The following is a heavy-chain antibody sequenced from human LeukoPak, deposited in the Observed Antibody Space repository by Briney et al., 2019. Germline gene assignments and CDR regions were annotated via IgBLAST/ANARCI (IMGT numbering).Heavy chain of an antibody. D-gene: IGHD5-18*01. Sequence: GGCLRLSCAASGFTFSTYSMNWVRQAPGKGLEWISYISGSSSTIYYADSVKGRFTISRDYAKNSLYLQMDSLRADDTAVYYCARDPAIQTWLSAYFFDYWGQGTLVTVSS. CDR2: ISGSSSTI. V-gene: IGHV3-48*01. CDR1: GFTFSTYS. CDR3: ARDPAIQTWLSAYFFDY. J-gene: IGHJ4*02.